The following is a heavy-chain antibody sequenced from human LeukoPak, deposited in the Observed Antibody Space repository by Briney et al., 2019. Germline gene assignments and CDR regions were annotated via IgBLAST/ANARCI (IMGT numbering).Heavy chain of an antibody. J-gene: IGHJ4*02. Sequence: GGSLRLSCAASGFTFSSYGMNWVRQAPGKGLEWVSSISSSSSYIYYADSVKGRFTIPRHNAKNSMYLQTNSLRAEDTAVYYCARSGFWSGYSFFDYWGQGTLVTVSS. CDR2: ISSSSSYI. D-gene: IGHD3-3*01. CDR3: ARSGFWSGYSFFDY. CDR1: GFTFSSYG. V-gene: IGHV3-21*01.